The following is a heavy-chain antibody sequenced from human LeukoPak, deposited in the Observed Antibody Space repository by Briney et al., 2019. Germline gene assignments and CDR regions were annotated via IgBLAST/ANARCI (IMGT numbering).Heavy chain of an antibody. Sequence: GASVNVSCKASGGTFSSYAISWVRQAPGQGLEWMGGIIPIFGTANYAQKFQGRVTITADESTSTAYMELSSLRSEDTAVYYCAREETRITMIVVADLQGWFDPWGQGTLVTVSS. CDR2: IIPIFGTA. CDR3: AREETRITMIVVADLQGWFDP. J-gene: IGHJ5*02. CDR1: GGTFSSYA. V-gene: IGHV1-69*13. D-gene: IGHD3-22*01.